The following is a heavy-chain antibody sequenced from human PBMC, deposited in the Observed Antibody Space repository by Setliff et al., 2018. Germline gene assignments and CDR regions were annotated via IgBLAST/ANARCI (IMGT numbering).Heavy chain of an antibody. V-gene: IGHV1-69*05. D-gene: IGHD6-19*01. CDR2: IIPILGTT. CDR3: ASALIRRVAVAGKSQFDY. Sequence: ASVKVSCKSSGGFSTHAISWVRQVPGQGLEWMGGIIPILGTTDYAQNFQGRVTITTDESTSSAYLEMSNLRSEDTAVYYCASALIRRVAVAGKSQFDYWGQGTRVTVSP. CDR1: GGFSTHA. J-gene: IGHJ4*01.